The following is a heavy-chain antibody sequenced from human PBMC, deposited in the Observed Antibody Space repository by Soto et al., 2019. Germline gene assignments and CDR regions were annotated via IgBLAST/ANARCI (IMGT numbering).Heavy chain of an antibody. CDR2: LIPVFGTP. Sequence: ASVKVSCKASGGTFSSYGFTWVRQAPGQGPEWMGGLIPVFGTPTYAQKFQGRVMISADELTSTVHMEVTSLRSDDTAVYYCARVRCRSSNCQQLYYYNHAMDVWGQGTTVTVSS. V-gene: IGHV1-69*13. CDR1: GGTFSSYG. CDR3: ARVRCRSSNCQQLYYYNHAMDV. J-gene: IGHJ6*02. D-gene: IGHD2-2*01.